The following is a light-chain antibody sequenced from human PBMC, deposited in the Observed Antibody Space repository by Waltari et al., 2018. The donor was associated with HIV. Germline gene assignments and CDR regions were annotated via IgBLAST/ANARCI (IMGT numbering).Light chain of an antibody. Sequence: DTQLTQSPPFLSASVGDRVTITCRASQGIAGYLAWYQQKPGKTPNLLIYETSTLQNGVPSRFSGSGSVTEFTLTISSLQPEDFTTYYCQQLNTYPPTFGGGTKVEIK. V-gene: IGKV1-9*01. CDR2: ETS. CDR1: QGIAGY. J-gene: IGKJ4*01. CDR3: QQLNTYPPT.